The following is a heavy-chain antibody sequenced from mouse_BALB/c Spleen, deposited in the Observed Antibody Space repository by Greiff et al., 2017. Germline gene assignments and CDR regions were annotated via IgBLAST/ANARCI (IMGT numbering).Heavy chain of an antibody. CDR1: GYTFTDYN. V-gene: IGHV1S29*02. D-gene: IGHD2-14*01. J-gene: IGHJ4*01. CDR3: ARHYRYIYYAMDY. Sequence: EVQLQQSGPELVKPGASVKISCKASGYTFTDYNMHWVKQSHGKSLEWIGYIYPYNGGTGYNQKFKSKATLTVDNSSSTAYMELRSLTSEDSAVYYCARHYRYIYYAMDYWGQGTSVTVSS. CDR2: IYPYNGGT.